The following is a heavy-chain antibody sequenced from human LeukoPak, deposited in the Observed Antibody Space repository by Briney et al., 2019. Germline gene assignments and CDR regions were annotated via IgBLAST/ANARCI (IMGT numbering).Heavy chain of an antibody. CDR2: INSNSGDT. Sequence: SVKVSCKASGYTFNGYYMHWVREAPGQGLEWMGWINSNSGDTNYAQKFQGRVTMTRDTSISTAYMELSRLRSDDTAVYYCAREPHYDLLTGYALGYLDLWGRGTLLTVSS. CDR3: AREPHYDLLTGYALGYLDL. J-gene: IGHJ2*01. D-gene: IGHD3-9*01. CDR1: GYTFNGYY. V-gene: IGHV1-2*02.